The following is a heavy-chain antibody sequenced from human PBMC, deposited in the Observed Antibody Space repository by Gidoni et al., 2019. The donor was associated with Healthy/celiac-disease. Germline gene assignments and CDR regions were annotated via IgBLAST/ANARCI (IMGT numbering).Heavy chain of an antibody. J-gene: IGHJ6*02. D-gene: IGHD1-1*01. Sequence: QVQLVESGGGVVQPGRSLRLSWAASGFTFRSYAMHWVRQAPGKGLEWVAVISYDGSNKYYADSVKGRFTISRDNSKNTLYLQMNSLRAEDTAVYYCARPTLEYYYYYGMDVWGQGTTVTVSS. CDR1: GFTFRSYA. CDR2: ISYDGSNK. CDR3: ARPTLEYYYYYGMDV. V-gene: IGHV3-30-3*01.